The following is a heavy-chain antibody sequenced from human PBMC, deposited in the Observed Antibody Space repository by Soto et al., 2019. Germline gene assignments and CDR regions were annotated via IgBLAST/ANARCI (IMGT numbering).Heavy chain of an antibody. Sequence: QVQLQESGPGLVKPSETLSLTCSVSGGSISTNYWSWIRQAPGKGLEWIGYIYYSGSTNYNPSLTSRVTRSEDTSKNQFSLKLSYVTAAATAVYYCARRYSSGRFDPWGQGTLVTVSS. CDR1: GGSISTNY. CDR3: ARRYSSGRFDP. D-gene: IGHD6-19*01. CDR2: IYYSGST. V-gene: IGHV4-59*08. J-gene: IGHJ5*02.